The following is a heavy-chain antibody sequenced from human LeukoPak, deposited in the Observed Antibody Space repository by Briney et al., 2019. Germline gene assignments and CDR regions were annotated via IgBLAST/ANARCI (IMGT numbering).Heavy chain of an antibody. CDR2: IYHSGRT. CDR3: ARVGGDYVKYWFDP. V-gene: IGHV4-4*02. J-gene: IGHJ5*02. Sequence: SGTLSLTCTVSGGSISSSNWWSWVRQPPGKGLEWIGEIYHSGRTNYNPSLKSRVTISVDTSKNQFSLKLSSVTAADTAVYYCARVGGDYVKYWFDPWGQGTLVTVSS. CDR1: GGSISSSNW. D-gene: IGHD4-17*01.